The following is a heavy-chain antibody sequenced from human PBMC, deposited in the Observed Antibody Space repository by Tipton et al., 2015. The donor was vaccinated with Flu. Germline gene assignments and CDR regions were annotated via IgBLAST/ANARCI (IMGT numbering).Heavy chain of an antibody. D-gene: IGHD5/OR15-5a*01. Sequence: QLVQSGAEVKKPGASVKVSCKASGYTFTSYDINWVRQATGQGREWMGWMNPNSGNTGYAQKFQGRVTITRKTSISTPYMELSSLLPEDRAVYYCARGHPPGPLHNSFDPWAQGTRVTGSS. CDR1: GYTFTSYD. J-gene: IGHJ5*02. CDR2: MNPNSGNT. V-gene: IGHV1-8*03. CDR3: ARGHPPGPLHNSFDP.